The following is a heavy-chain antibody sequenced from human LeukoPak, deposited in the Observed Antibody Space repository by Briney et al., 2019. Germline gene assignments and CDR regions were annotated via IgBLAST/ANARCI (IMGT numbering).Heavy chain of an antibody. D-gene: IGHD6-13*01. CDR2: IYSGGST. J-gene: IGHJ4*02. CDR1: GFTVSSNY. V-gene: IGHV3-53*04. Sequence: GGSLRLSCAASGFTVSSNYMSWVRQAPGKGLEWVSVIYSGGSTYYADSVKGRFTISRHNSKNTLYLQMNSLRAEDTAVYYCARGERDMYSSSWYNFVYWGQGTLVTVSS. CDR3: ARGERDMYSSSWYNFVY.